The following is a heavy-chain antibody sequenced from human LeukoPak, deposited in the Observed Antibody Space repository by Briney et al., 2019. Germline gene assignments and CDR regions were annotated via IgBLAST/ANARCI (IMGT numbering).Heavy chain of an antibody. Sequence: PGGSLRLSCAASGFTFSSYWMSWVRQAPGKGLEWVANIKQDGSEKYYVDSVKGRFTISRDNAKNSLYLQMNSLRAEDTAVYYCARFLVLMVYRYFAYWGQGTLVTVSS. D-gene: IGHD2-8*01. CDR3: ARFLVLMVYRYFAY. J-gene: IGHJ4*02. CDR2: IKQDGSEK. CDR1: GFTFSSYW. V-gene: IGHV3-7*01.